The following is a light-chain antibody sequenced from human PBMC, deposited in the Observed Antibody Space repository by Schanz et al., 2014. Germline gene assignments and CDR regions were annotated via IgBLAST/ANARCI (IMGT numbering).Light chain of an antibody. CDR3: QQYNDWPIT. CDR2: GAF. V-gene: IGKV3-15*01. J-gene: IGKJ4*01. Sequence: EIVMTQSPATLSVSPGERVTLSCRASQSVSSNLAWYQQKPGQAPRLLISGAFTRATGIPARFSGSGSGTEFTLTISSLQSEDFAVYYCQQYNDWPITFGGGTKVEIK. CDR1: QSVSSN.